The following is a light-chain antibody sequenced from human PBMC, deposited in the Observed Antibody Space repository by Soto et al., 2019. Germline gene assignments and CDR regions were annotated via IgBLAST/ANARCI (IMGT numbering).Light chain of an antibody. CDR3: LQDYTYPWT. J-gene: IGKJ1*01. CDR1: QAIRND. V-gene: IGKV1-6*01. Sequence: AIQMTQSPSSLSASVGDRVTITCRARQAIRNDLGWYQQKPGKAPNLLIFGASNLQAGVPVRFRASGSGTNFTLTISNLQPEDFASYYCLQDYTYPWTFGQGTKVDI. CDR2: GAS.